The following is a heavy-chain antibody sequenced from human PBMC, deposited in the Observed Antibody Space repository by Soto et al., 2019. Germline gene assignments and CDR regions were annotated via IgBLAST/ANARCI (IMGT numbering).Heavy chain of an antibody. V-gene: IGHV5-10-1*01. Sequence: PGESLKISCKFSGYSFTSYWISLVLQMPGKGLDWMGRIDPSDSYTNYSPSFQGHVTISADKSISTAYLQWSSLKASDTAMYYCARGMVSGTIFGVVIKYGMEVWGQGTTVTVSS. CDR2: IDPSDSYT. CDR1: GYSFTSYW. D-gene: IGHD3-3*01. CDR3: ARGMVSGTIFGVVIKYGMEV. J-gene: IGHJ6*02.